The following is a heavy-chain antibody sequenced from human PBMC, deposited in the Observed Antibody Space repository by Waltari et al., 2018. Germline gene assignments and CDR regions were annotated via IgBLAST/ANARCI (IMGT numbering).Heavy chain of an antibody. J-gene: IGHJ4*02. CDR2: IRSKAYGGTT. D-gene: IGHD3-10*01. Sequence: EVQLVESGGGLVQPGRSLRLSCTASGFTFGDYAMSWFRQAPGQGLEWVGFIRSKAYGGTTEYAASVKGRFTISRDDSKSIAYLQMNSLKTEDTAVYYCTRDFGSGKELHGDFDYWGQGTLVTVSS. V-gene: IGHV3-49*03. CDR3: TRDFGSGKELHGDFDY. CDR1: GFTFGDYA.